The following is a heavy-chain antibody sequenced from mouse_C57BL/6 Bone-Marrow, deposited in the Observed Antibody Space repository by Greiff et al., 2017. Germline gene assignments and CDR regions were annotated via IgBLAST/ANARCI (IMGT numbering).Heavy chain of an antibody. CDR3: ARPDYSNDWYFDV. V-gene: IGHV1-55*01. D-gene: IGHD2-5*01. CDR1: GYTFTSYW. Sequence: QVQLQQPGAELVKPGASVKMSCKASGYTFTSYWITWVKQRPGQGLEWIGDIYPGRGSTNYNEKFKSKATLTVDTSSSTAYMQLSSLTSEDSAVYYCARPDYSNDWYFDVWGTGTTVTVSS. J-gene: IGHJ1*03. CDR2: IYPGRGST.